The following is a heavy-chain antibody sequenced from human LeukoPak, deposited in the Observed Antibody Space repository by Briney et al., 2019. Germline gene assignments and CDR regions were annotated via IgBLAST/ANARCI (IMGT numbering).Heavy chain of an antibody. J-gene: IGHJ4*02. V-gene: IGHV1-46*01. D-gene: IGHD3-16*01. Sequence: ASVRVSCKASGDTFTSYNIQWVRQAPGQGLEWMGIINPSDGGTGYAQKFQDRVTMTRDTSTGTAYMDLSSLTSEDTAVYYCARESGHVFDYWGQGALVTVSS. CDR1: GDTFTSYN. CDR3: ARESGHVFDY. CDR2: INPSDGGT.